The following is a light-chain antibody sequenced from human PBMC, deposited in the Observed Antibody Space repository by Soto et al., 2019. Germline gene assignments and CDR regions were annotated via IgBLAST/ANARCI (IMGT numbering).Light chain of an antibody. CDR1: QSVSVN. CDR2: GAS. V-gene: IGKV3-15*01. Sequence: EIVMTQSPATLSVSPGERATLSCRASQSVSVNLAWYRQRPGQAPRLLIYGASTRATGIPARFSGSGSGTEFTLTINSLQSEDFAVYYCQQYNIWPQTFGQGTKVEIK. CDR3: QQYNIWPQT. J-gene: IGKJ1*01.